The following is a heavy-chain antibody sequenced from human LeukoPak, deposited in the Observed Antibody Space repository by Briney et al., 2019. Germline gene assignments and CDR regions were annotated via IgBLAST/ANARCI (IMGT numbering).Heavy chain of an antibody. Sequence: ASVKVSCKASDYTFTNYGVSWVRQAPGQGLEWMGWISAYNGKTYYAQKFQGRVTVATDTSTSTAYMDLRSLRSDDTAVYYCARTNLDCKNGVCYDYWGQGTPVTVSS. CDR1: DYTFTNYG. J-gene: IGHJ4*02. D-gene: IGHD2-8*01. V-gene: IGHV1-18*01. CDR3: ARTNLDCKNGVCYDY. CDR2: ISAYNGKT.